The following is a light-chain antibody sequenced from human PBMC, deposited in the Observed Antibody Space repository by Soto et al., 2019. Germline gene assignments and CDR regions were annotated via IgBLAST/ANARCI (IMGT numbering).Light chain of an antibody. J-gene: IGLJ1*01. CDR1: SSNIGAGYD. Sequence: QSVLTQPPSVSGAPGQRVTISCTGSSSNIGAGYDVHWYQQLPGTAPKLLIYGNSNRPSGVPDRFSGSKSGTSASLAITGLQAEDEADYYCQSYESSLSANYVFETRTKVTVL. CDR3: QSYESSLSANYV. CDR2: GNS. V-gene: IGLV1-40*01.